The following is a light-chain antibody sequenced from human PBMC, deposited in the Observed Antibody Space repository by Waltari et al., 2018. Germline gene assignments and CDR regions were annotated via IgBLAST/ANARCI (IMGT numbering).Light chain of an antibody. J-gene: IGKJ1*01. CDR1: QRVDSN. CDR2: GAS. CDR3: QQYNNWLTWS. Sequence: EIVMTQSPATLSVSPGERATLSCRASQRVDSNLAWYQQKPGQAPRLLLFGASTRATGSPARFSGSGSGTEFTLTISSLQSEEFAAYYCQQYNNWLTWSFGQGTKVEIK. V-gene: IGKV3-15*01.